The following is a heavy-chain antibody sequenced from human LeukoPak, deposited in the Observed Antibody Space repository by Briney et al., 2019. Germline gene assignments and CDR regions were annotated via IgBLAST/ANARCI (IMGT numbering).Heavy chain of an antibody. V-gene: IGHV4-30-4*01. CDR2: IYYSGST. D-gene: IGHD3-22*01. CDR3: AREGGYNPIDY. CDR1: GGSISSGDYY. J-gene: IGHJ4*02. Sequence: SETLSLTCTVSGGSISSGDYYWSWIRQPPGKGLEWIGYIYYSGSTYYNPSLKSRVTISVDTSKNQFSLKLSSVTAADTAVYYCAREGGYNPIDYWGQGTLVTVSS.